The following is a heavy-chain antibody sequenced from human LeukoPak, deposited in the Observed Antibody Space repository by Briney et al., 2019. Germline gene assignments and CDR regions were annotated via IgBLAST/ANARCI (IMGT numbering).Heavy chain of an antibody. CDR3: ARGELHSSGQHH. D-gene: IGHD6-19*01. Sequence: SETLSLTCAVYGGSFSGYYWSWIRQPPGKGLEWIGEINHSGSTNYNPSLKSRVTISVDTSKNQFSLKLSSVTAADTAVYYCARGELHSSGQHHWGQGTLVTVSS. J-gene: IGHJ5*02. V-gene: IGHV4-34*01. CDR1: GGSFSGYY. CDR2: INHSGST.